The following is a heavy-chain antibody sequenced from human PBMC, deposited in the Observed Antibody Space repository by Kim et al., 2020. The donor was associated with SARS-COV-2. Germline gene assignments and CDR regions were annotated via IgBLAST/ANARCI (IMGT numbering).Heavy chain of an antibody. Sequence: SVKGRLTISRDNAKNSLYLQMNSLRAEDTGVYYCARDPLPILTGYEYMDVWGKGTTVTVSS. J-gene: IGHJ6*03. V-gene: IGHV3-48*03. CDR3: ARDPLPILTGYEYMDV. D-gene: IGHD3-9*01.